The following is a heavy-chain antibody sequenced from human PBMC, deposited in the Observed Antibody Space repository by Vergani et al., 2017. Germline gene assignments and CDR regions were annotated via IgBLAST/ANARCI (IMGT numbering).Heavy chain of an antibody. V-gene: IGHV4-34*01. CDR3: ARVIGFTMVRGVMLGFDY. CDR1: GGSFSGYY. D-gene: IGHD3-10*01. Sequence: QVQLQQWGAGLLKPSETLSLTCAVYGGSFSGYYWSWIRQPPGKGLEWIGEINHSGSTNYSPSLKSRVTISVDTSKNQFSLKLSSVTAADTAVYYCARVIGFTMVRGVMLGFDYWGQGTPVTVYS. J-gene: IGHJ4*02. CDR2: INHSGST.